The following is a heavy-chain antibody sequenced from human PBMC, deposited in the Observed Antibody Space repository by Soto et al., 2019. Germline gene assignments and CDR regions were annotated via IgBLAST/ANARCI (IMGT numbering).Heavy chain of an antibody. CDR3: ATDSGDSSGYRRYFDY. CDR1: GYTLTELS. J-gene: IGHJ4*02. D-gene: IGHD3-22*01. V-gene: IGHV1-24*01. Sequence: GASVKVSCKVSGYTLTELSMHWVRQAPGKGLEWMGGFDPEDGETIYAQKFQGRVTMTEDTSTDTAYMELSSLRSEDTAVYYCATDSGDSSGYRRYFDYWGQGTLVTVSS. CDR2: FDPEDGET.